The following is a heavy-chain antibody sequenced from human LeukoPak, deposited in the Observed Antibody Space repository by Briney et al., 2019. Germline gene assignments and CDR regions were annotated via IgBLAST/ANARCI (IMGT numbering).Heavy chain of an antibody. CDR3: AKDRYSYAFEYSDS. Sequence: GGSLRLSCAASGFTFSSYAMHWVRQAPGKGLDWVAVISNDGSKKYYADSVKGRFTISRDNSKNTLSLQVSSLRTEDTAVYYCAKDRYSYAFEYSDSWGQGTLVAVSS. D-gene: IGHD5-18*01. J-gene: IGHJ4*02. CDR1: GFTFSSYA. V-gene: IGHV3-30*04. CDR2: ISNDGSKK.